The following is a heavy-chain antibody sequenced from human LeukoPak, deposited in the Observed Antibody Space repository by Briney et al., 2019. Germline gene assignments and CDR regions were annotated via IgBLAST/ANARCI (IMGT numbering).Heavy chain of an antibody. V-gene: IGHV4-34*01. Sequence: PSETLSLTCTVSGGSISSYYWSWIRQPPGKGLEWIGEINHSGSTNYNPSLKSRVTISVDTSKNQFSLKLSSVTAADTAVYYCARGEDSYGLYYFDYWGQGTLVTVSS. CDR2: INHSGST. D-gene: IGHD5-18*01. J-gene: IGHJ4*02. CDR1: GGSISSYY. CDR3: ARGEDSYGLYYFDY.